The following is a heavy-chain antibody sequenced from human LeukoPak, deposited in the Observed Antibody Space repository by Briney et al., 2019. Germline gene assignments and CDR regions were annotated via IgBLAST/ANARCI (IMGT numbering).Heavy chain of an antibody. CDR2: IRTKAKSYTT. CDR1: GFTFSDHY. Sequence: GGSLRLSCAASGFTFSDHYMDWVRQAPGKGLEWVSCIRTKAKSYTTEYAASVKGRFTISRDDSKNALYLQMNSLKTEDTAVYYCTRGNFWSGFYGMDVWGQGTTVIVSS. CDR3: TRGNFWSGFYGMDV. V-gene: IGHV3-72*01. J-gene: IGHJ6*02. D-gene: IGHD3-3*01.